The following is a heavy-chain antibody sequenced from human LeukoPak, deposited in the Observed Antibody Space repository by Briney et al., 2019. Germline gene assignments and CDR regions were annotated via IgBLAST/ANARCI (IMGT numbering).Heavy chain of an antibody. Sequence: PGGSLRLSCAASGFTFSSYSMNWVRQAPGKGLEWVSSISSSSSYIYYADSVKGRFTISRDNAKNSLYLQMNSLRAEDTAVHYCARGHTLLWFGAGGPDYYYYMDVWGKGTTVTVSS. CDR2: ISSSSSYI. V-gene: IGHV3-21*01. J-gene: IGHJ6*03. D-gene: IGHD3-10*01. CDR3: ARGHTLLWFGAGGPDYYYYMDV. CDR1: GFTFSSYS.